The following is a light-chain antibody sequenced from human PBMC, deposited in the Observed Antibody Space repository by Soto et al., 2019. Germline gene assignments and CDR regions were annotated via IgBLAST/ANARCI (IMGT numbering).Light chain of an antibody. Sequence: DIQMTQSPASVSSPEGNRVTITGPGRQGISNWLTWYQQKPGKAPKLLIYAASSLQSGVPSRFSGSGSGTDFTLTISSLQPEDFATYYCQQANSLPLTFGGGTKVDIK. V-gene: IGKV1-12*01. CDR3: QQANSLPLT. J-gene: IGKJ4*01. CDR1: QGISNW. CDR2: AAS.